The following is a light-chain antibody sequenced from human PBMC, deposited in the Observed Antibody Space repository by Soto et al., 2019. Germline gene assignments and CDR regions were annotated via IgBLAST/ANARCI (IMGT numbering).Light chain of an antibody. V-gene: IGKV3-11*01. Sequence: EIVLTQSPGTLSLSPGERATLSCRASQSVSSSYLAWYQQKPGQAPRLLIYAASNRATGIPARFSGSGSGTDFTLTISRLEPEDFAVYYCQQRSNWPWTFGQGTKV. CDR3: QQRSNWPWT. J-gene: IGKJ1*01. CDR2: AAS. CDR1: QSVSSSY.